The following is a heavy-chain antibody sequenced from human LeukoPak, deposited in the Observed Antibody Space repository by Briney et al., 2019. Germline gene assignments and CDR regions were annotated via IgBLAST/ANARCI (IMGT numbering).Heavy chain of an antibody. CDR2: ISYDGSNE. V-gene: IGHV3-30*14. Sequence: GGSLRLSCAASGFTFSTYTMHWVRQAPGKGLEWVAAISYDGSNEYYADSVKGRFTISRDNSKNTLYLQMNSLRAEDTAVYYCARDGGIAVAGTFLDYWGQGTLVTVSS. J-gene: IGHJ4*02. D-gene: IGHD6-19*01. CDR3: ARDGGIAVAGTFLDY. CDR1: GFTFSTYT.